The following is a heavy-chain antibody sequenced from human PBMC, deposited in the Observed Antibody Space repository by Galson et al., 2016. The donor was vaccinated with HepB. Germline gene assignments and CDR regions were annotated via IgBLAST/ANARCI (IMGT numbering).Heavy chain of an antibody. D-gene: IGHD5-18*01. J-gene: IGHJ6*02. Sequence: SVKVSCKASGGTFSSYVLSWVRQAPGQGLAWMGGIIPMFGTTHYAQKFQGRVTITADELASTAYMELSSLTSEDTAVYYCASRADRSDSHHYYGMDVWGQGPTVIVSS. CDR1: GGTFSSYV. CDR3: ASRADRSDSHHYYGMDV. CDR2: IIPMFGTT. V-gene: IGHV1-69*13.